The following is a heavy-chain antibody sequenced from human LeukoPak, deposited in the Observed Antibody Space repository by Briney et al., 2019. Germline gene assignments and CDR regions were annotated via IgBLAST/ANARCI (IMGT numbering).Heavy chain of an antibody. V-gene: IGHV1-24*01. CDR3: ATDAKIAAAEYYFDY. CDR1: GYTLTELS. J-gene: IGHJ4*02. D-gene: IGHD6-13*01. Sequence: GASVKVSCKVSGYTLTELSMHWVRQAPGKGLEWMGGFDPEDGETIYAQKFQGRVTMTEDTSTDTAYMELSSLRSEDTAVYYCATDAKIAAAEYYFDYWGQGTLVTVSS. CDR2: FDPEDGET.